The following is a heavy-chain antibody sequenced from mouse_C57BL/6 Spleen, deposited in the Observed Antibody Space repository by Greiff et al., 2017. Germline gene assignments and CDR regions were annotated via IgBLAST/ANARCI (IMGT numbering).Heavy chain of an antibody. V-gene: IGHV5-17*01. CDR1: GFTFSDYG. CDR2: ISSGSSTI. CDR3: ARRYNYAMDY. J-gene: IGHJ4*01. D-gene: IGHD2-12*01. Sequence: EVQVVESGGGFVKPGGSLKLSCAASGFTFSDYGMHWVRQAPEQGLEWVAYISSGSSTIYYAETVKGRFTISRDNAKNTLFRQMTSQRSEDTARYDCARRYNYAMDYWGQGTSVTVAA.